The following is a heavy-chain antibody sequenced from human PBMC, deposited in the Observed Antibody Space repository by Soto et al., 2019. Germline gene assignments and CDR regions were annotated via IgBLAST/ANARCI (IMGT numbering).Heavy chain of an antibody. CDR1: GGTFSSYA. J-gene: IGHJ5*02. Sequence: ASVKVSCKASGGTFSSYAISWVRQAPGQGLEWMGGIIPIFGTANYAQKFQGRVTITADESTSTAYMELSSLRSEDTAVYYCARENKYYDSSGYPNWLDPWGQGTLVTVAS. CDR3: ARENKYYDSSGYPNWLDP. V-gene: IGHV1-69*13. D-gene: IGHD3-22*01. CDR2: IIPIFGTA.